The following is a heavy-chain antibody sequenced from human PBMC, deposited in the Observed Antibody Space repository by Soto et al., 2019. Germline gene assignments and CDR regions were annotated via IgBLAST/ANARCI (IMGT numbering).Heavy chain of an antibody. CDR1: GYTFTTYG. V-gene: IGHV1-18*01. CDR2: ISGYNGHT. D-gene: IGHD3-16*01. CDR3: AREGEMPYYYYGLDV. J-gene: IGHJ6*02. Sequence: QVQLVQSGAEVRKPGASVKVSCKASGYTFTTYGISWVRQAPGQGLEWMGWISGYNGHTKYAQKFQGRVTMTTDTSTGTVYMELRSLRSDDTAVYYCAREGEMPYYYYGLDVWGQGTTVTVSS.